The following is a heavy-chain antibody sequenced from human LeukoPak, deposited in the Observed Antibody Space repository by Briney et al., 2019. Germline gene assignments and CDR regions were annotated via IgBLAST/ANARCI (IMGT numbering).Heavy chain of an antibody. CDR2: ISTNGGSI. J-gene: IGHJ4*02. V-gene: IGHV3-64D*06. D-gene: IGHD6-6*01. CDR1: GFTLSSCA. CDR3: ARRIAARREFDY. Sequence: PGGSLRLSCSASGFTLSSCAMHWVRQAPGEGLEYVSGISTNGGSIYYADSVKGRFTISRDNSKNMLYLQMTSLRAEDTAVYYCARRIAARREFDYWGQGTLVTVSS.